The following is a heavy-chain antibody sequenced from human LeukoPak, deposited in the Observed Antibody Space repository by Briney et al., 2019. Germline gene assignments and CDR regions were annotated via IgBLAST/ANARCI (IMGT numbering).Heavy chain of an antibody. Sequence: ASVKVSCKASGYTFTDNYIHWVRQAPGQGLEWMGWLNPNSGATRYAQKFQGRVTVTRDTSISTAYVEVSSLRSDDTAVYYCARASYCGGGCYYYFDYWGQGTLVTVSS. CDR3: ARASYCGGGCYYYFDY. CDR1: GYTFTDNY. V-gene: IGHV1-2*02. J-gene: IGHJ4*02. CDR2: LNPNSGAT. D-gene: IGHD2-15*01.